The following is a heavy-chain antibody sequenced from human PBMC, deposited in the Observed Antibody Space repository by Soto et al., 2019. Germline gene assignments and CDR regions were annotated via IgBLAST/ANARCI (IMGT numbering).Heavy chain of an antibody. CDR3: STRVKGDFDV. D-gene: IGHD3-3*01. CDR1: GDTFSRHY. Sequence: QVQLMQPGAEVMKPGASMTFSCKASGDTFSRHYVHWVRQAPGQGLEWMGRVDPVNGDTTYSQEVQGRVTMTSDTSTNTVYMVLSSLKSDDTAVYYCSTRVKGDFDVWGQGTTVVVS. V-gene: IGHV1-46*03. CDR2: VDPVNGDT. J-gene: IGHJ6*01.